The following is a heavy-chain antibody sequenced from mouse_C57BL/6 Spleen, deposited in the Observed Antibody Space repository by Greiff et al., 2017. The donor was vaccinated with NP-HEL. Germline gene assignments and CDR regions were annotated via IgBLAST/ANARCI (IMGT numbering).Heavy chain of an antibody. J-gene: IGHJ2*01. Sequence: QVQLQQPGAELVMPGASVKLSCKASGYTFTSYWMHWVKQRPGQGLEWIGEIDPSDSYTNYNQKFKGKSTLTVDKSSSTAYMQLSSLTSEDSAVYYWARSITTVVAPFDYWGQGTTLTVSS. CDR1: GYTFTSYW. CDR2: IDPSDSYT. V-gene: IGHV1-69*01. CDR3: ARSITTVVAPFDY. D-gene: IGHD1-1*01.